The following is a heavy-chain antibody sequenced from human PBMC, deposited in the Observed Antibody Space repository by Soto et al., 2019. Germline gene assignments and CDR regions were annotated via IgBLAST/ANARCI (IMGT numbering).Heavy chain of an antibody. CDR2: ISYDGSNK. CDR3: ARDYYDSSGSFDY. CDR1: GFTFSSYA. Sequence: QVQLVESGGGVVQPGRSLRLSCAASGFTFSSYAMHWVRRAPGKGLEWVAVISYDGSNKYYADSVKGRFTISRDNSKNTLYLQMNSLRAEDTAVYYCARDYYDSSGSFDYWGQGTLVTVSS. D-gene: IGHD3-22*01. V-gene: IGHV3-30-3*01. J-gene: IGHJ4*02.